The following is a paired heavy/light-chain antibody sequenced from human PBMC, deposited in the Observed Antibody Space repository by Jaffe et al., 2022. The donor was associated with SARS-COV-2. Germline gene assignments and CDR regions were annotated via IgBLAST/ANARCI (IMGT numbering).Heavy chain of an antibody. CDR2: SHSSGET. CDR3: ARQPPDTAAFDY. V-gene: IGHV4-59*08. J-gene: IGHJ4*02. CDR1: GASISSYY. D-gene: IGHD5-18*01. Sequence: QVQLQESGPGLVKPSETLTLTCIVSGASISSYYWSWIRQPPGKGLEWIAYSHSSGETKYNPSLKSRVSISVDTSKNQFSLNLRSVTAADTAVYYCARQPPDTAAFDYWGQGALVSVSS.
Light chain of an antibody. CDR3: SSYTSSSTYVV. V-gene: IGLV2-14*01. CDR1: SGDVGGYNY. Sequence: QSALTQAASVSGSPGQSITISCTGTSGDVGGYNYVAWYQQHPGKAPKLLIYAVSNRPSGVSSRFSGSKSGNTASLTISGLQAEDEADYYCSSYTSSSTYVVFGGGTKLTVL. J-gene: IGLJ2*01. CDR2: AVS.